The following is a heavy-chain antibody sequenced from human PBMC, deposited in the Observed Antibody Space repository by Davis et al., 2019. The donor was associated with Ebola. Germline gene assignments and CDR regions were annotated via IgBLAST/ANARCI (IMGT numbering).Heavy chain of an antibody. Sequence: GSLRLSCTVAGGSMSSYYWSWIRQPPGKGLEWIGSVHHSGRTYYNPSLKSRLTISIDTSKNQFSLKLTSVTAADTSVYYCATSNWFDPWGQGTLVTVSS. CDR1: GGSMSSYY. V-gene: IGHV4-59*05. J-gene: IGHJ5*02. CDR2: VHHSGRT. CDR3: ATSNWFDP.